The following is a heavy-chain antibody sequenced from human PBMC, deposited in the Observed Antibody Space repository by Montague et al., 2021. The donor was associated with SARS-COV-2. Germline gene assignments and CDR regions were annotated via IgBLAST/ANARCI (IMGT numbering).Heavy chain of an antibody. D-gene: IGHD7-27*01. CDR1: GGSISSSSYY. Sequence: SETLSLTCTVSGGSISSSSYYWGWIRQPPGKGLEWIGSIYYSGSTYYNPSLKSRVTISVDTSKNQFSLNLRSVTAADTAVYYCACGDENESGYMDVWGKGTTVTVS. CDR2: IYYSGST. J-gene: IGHJ6*03. V-gene: IGHV4-39*01. CDR3: ACGDENESGYMDV.